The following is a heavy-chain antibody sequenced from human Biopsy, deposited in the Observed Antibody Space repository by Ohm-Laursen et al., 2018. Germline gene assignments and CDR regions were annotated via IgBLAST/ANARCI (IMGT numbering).Heavy chain of an antibody. D-gene: IGHD2-21*01. CDR3: AIDRVPRRGVMPVYYYGMDV. CDR2: IYNTERT. V-gene: IGHV4-59*01. CDR1: GGSISSDY. J-gene: IGHJ6*02. Sequence: SDTLSLTWAVSGGSISSDYWSWIRQSPGKGLEWIGFIYNTERTNYNPSLKSRVTISLDTSKNQFSLELSSVIPSDTAVYYCAIDRVPRRGVMPVYYYGMDVWGQGSTVTVSS.